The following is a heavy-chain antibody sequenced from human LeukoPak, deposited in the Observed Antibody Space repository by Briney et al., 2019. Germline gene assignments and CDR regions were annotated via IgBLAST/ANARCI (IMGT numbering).Heavy chain of an antibody. D-gene: IGHD1-20*01. J-gene: IGHJ4*02. V-gene: IGHV3-11*06. CDR1: GFTLSDYY. CDR2: ISTTSSFT. CDR3: ARDLYNWNS. Sequence: SGGSLRLSCAASGFTLSDYYMSWVRQAPGKGLEWVSYISTTSSFTKYADSVKGRFTISRDNAKNSLYLQMNSLRADDTAVYHCARDLYNWNSWGQGTLVTVSS.